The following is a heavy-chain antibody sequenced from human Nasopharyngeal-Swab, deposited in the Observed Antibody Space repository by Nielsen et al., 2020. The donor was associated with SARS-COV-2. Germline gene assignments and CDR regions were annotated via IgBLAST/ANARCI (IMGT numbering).Heavy chain of an antibody. CDR2: LNAGNGNT. CDR3: AREKGEGYCSGGSCYFPYY. CDR1: GYTFTSYA. V-gene: IGHV1-3*01. Sequence: VKVSCKASGYTFTSYAMHRVRQAPGQRLEWMGWLNAGNGNTRYSQKFQGRVTLTRDTSASTAYMELSSLRSEDTAVYYCAREKGEGYCSGGSCYFPYYWGQGTLVTVSS. D-gene: IGHD2-15*01. J-gene: IGHJ4*02.